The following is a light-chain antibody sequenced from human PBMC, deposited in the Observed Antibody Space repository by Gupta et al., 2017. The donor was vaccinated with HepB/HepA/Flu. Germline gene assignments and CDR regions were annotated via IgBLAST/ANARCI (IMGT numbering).Light chain of an antibody. CDR1: QSLSSNY. Sequence: EIVLTQSPGTLPLSPGERATLSCRARQSLSSNYLAWYQQKPGQAPRLLIYGASSRATGIPDRFSGSGSGTDFTLNISRLEPEDFAVYYCQQYLNSPRTFGQGTKVEIK. V-gene: IGKV3-20*01. CDR3: QQYLNSPRT. J-gene: IGKJ1*01. CDR2: GAS.